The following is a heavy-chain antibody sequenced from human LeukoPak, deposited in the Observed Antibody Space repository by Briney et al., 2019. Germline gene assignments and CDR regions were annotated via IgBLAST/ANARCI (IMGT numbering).Heavy chain of an antibody. CDR3: AREVGARLDY. CDR1: GFTFSSYA. J-gene: IGHJ4*02. D-gene: IGHD1-26*01. V-gene: IGHV3-30-3*01. CDR2: ISYDGSNK. Sequence: GGSLILSCAASGFTFSSYAMHWVRPAPGKGLEWVAVISYDGSNKYYADSVKGRFTISRDNSKNTLYLQMNSLRAEDTAVYYCAREVGARLDYWGQGTLVTVSS.